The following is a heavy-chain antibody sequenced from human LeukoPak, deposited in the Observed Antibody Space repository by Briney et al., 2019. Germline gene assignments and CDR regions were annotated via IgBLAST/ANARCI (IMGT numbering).Heavy chain of an antibody. CDR1: GFTFGDYA. CDR3: TRDHRQDVVLLPAAFETLFDY. CDR2: TRTKAYGETT. J-gene: IGHJ4*02. Sequence: GRSLRLSCTASGFTFGDYAMTWVRQAPGKGLEWVGFTRTKAYGETTEYAASVKGRFTISRDDSKTIAYLQMNSLKTEDTAVYYCTRDHRQDVVLLPAAFETLFDYWGQGILVTVSS. V-gene: IGHV3-49*04. D-gene: IGHD2-2*01.